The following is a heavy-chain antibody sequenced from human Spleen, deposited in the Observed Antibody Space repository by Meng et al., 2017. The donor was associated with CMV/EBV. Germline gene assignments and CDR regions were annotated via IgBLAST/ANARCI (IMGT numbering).Heavy chain of an antibody. CDR3: AREVSTLVLRWFDP. Sequence: GGSLRLSCAASGFTFSSYAMSWVRQAPGKGLEWVASIKGDGTEKHYVGSVKGRFTISRDKAKKSVHLQMNSPRAEDTAVYYCAREVSTLVLRWFDPWGQGTLVTVSS. D-gene: IGHD2/OR15-2a*01. CDR2: IKGDGTEK. CDR1: GFTFSSYA. V-gene: IGHV3-7*01. J-gene: IGHJ5*02.